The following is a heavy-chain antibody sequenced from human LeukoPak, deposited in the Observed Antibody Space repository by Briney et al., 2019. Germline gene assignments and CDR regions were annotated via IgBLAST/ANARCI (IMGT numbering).Heavy chain of an antibody. CDR3: ARDARDIVVVPAANALPYYYMDV. V-gene: IGHV1-46*01. D-gene: IGHD2-2*01. CDR1: GYTFTSYY. CDR2: INPSGGST. J-gene: IGHJ6*03. Sequence: ASVKVSCKASGYTFTSYYMHWVRQAPGQGLEWMGIINPSGGSTSYAQKFQGRVTITADESTSTAYMELSSLRSEDTAVYYCARDARDIVVVPAANALPYYYMDVWGKGTTVTVSS.